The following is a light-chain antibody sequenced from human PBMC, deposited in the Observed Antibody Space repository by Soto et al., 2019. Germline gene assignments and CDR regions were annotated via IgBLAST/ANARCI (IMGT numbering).Light chain of an antibody. CDR2: DAS. CDR1: QTVRNNY. J-gene: IGKJ4*01. Sequence: EFVLTQSPGTLSLSPGERATLSCRASQTVRNNYLAWYQQKPGQAPRLLIYDASSRATGIPDRFSGGGSGTDFTLAISRLEPEDFAVYYCQQFSSYTLNFGGGTKVEIK. CDR3: QQFSSYTLN. V-gene: IGKV3-20*01.